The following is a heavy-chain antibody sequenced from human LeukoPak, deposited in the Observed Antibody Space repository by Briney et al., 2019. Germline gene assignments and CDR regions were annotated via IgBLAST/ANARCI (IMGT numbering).Heavy chain of an antibody. Sequence: SETLSLTCTVSGGSISSGSYYWSWIRQPAGKGLEWIGRIYTSGSTNYNPSLKSRVTISVDTSKNQFSLKLSSVTAADTAVYYCARRGSSWYRGFQHWGQGTLVTVSS. CDR1: GGSISSGSYY. CDR3: ARRGSSWYRGFQH. CDR2: IYTSGST. D-gene: IGHD6-13*01. V-gene: IGHV4-61*02. J-gene: IGHJ1*01.